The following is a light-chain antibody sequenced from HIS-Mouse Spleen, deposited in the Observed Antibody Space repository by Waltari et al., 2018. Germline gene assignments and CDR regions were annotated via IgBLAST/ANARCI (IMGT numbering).Light chain of an antibody. CDR3: SSYTSSSTPV. V-gene: IGLV2-14*03. J-gene: IGLJ2*01. CDR1: SSDVGGYNY. Sequence: QSALTQPASVSGSPGQSITISCTGTSSDVGGYNYVSWYQQHPGKAPKLMIYDVSNRPSGVSNRFSGLQAEDEADYYCSSYTSSSTPVFGGGTKLTVL. CDR2: DVS.